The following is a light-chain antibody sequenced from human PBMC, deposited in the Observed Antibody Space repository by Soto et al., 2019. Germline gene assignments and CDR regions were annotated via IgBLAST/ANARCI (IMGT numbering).Light chain of an antibody. CDR2: GAS. Sequence: EIVLTQSPGTLSLSPGERATLSCRASQSVGSSYLAWYQQKPGQAPRLLIYGASSRATGIPDKFSGSGSGTDFTLTISRLEPEDFAVYYCQPYGSSPPYTFGQGTKLEIK. V-gene: IGKV3-20*01. J-gene: IGKJ2*01. CDR1: QSVGSSY. CDR3: QPYGSSPPYT.